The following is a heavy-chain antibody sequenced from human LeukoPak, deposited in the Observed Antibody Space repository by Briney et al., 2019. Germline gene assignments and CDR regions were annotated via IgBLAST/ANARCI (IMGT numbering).Heavy chain of an antibody. CDR3: AGAGTYYLDN. J-gene: IGHJ4*02. Sequence: PSETLSLTCAVSGGSISSNWWSWVRQPPGKGLEWIGEIEDRGNTNYNPSLKSRVTISVDKSKNQFSLKLSSLTAADTAVYYSAGAGTYYLDNWGQGTLVTVSS. V-gene: IGHV4-4*02. CDR2: IEDRGNT. D-gene: IGHD3-10*01. CDR1: GGSISSNW.